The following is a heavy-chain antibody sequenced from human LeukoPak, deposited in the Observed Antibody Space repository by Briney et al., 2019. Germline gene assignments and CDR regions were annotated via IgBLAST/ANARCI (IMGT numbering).Heavy chain of an antibody. CDR3: ARHVYCSSTSCYQQWFDP. V-gene: IGHV3-30*03. J-gene: IGHJ5*02. D-gene: IGHD2-2*01. CDR1: GFTFSSYG. CDR2: ISYDGSNK. Sequence: GGSLRLSCAASGFTFSSYGMHWVRQAPGKGLEWVAVISYDGSNKYYADSVRGRFTISRDNSKNTLYLQMNSLRAEDTAVYYCARHVYCSSTSCYQQWFDPWGQGTLVTVSS.